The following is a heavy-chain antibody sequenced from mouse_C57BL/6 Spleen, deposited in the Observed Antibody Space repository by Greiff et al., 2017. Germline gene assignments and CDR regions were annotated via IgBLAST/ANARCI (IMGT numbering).Heavy chain of an antibody. CDR1: GYTFTDYE. CDR2: IDPETGGT. V-gene: IGHV1-15*01. J-gene: IGHJ3*01. D-gene: IGHD4-1*01. Sequence: QVHVKQSGAELVRPGASVTLSCKASGYTFTDYEMHWVKQTPVHGLEWIGAIDPETGGTAYNQKFKGKAILTADKSSSTAYMELRSLTSEDSAVYYCTRSNWDEAYWGQGTLVTVSA. CDR3: TRSNWDEAY.